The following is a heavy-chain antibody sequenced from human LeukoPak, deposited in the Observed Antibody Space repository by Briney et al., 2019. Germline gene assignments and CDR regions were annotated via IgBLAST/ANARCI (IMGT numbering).Heavy chain of an antibody. CDR2: INPSGGST. Sequence: GASVKVSCKASGYTFTSYYMHWVRQAPGQGLEWMGIINPSGGSTSYAQKFQGRVTMTRDTSTSTVYMELSSLRSEDTAVYYCARGQTGTTHYYYYYGMGVWGQGTTVTVSS. CDR1: GYTFTSYY. D-gene: IGHD1-7*01. V-gene: IGHV1-46*01. J-gene: IGHJ6*02. CDR3: ARGQTGTTHYYYYYGMGV.